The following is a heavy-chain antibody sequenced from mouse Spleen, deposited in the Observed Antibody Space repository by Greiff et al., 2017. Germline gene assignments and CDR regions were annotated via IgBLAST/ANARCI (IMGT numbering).Heavy chain of an antibody. V-gene: IGHV1-52*01. Sequence: VQLQQPGAELVRPGSSVKLSCKASGYTFTSYWMHWVKQRPIQGLEWIGNIDPSDSETHYNQKFKDKATLTVDKSSSTAYMQLSSLTSEDSAVYYCARRGGYFRYFDVWGAGTTVTVSS. CDR2: IDPSDSET. D-gene: IGHD2-3*01. J-gene: IGHJ1*01. CDR3: ARRGGYFRYFDV. CDR1: GYTFTSYW.